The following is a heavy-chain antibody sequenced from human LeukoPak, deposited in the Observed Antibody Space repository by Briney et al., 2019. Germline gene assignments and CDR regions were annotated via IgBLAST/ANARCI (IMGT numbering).Heavy chain of an antibody. D-gene: IGHD3-22*01. V-gene: IGHV3-20*04. J-gene: IGHJ3*02. Sequence: GGSLRLSCAASGFTFDDYGMSWVRQAPGKGLEWVSGINWNGGSTGYVDSVKGRFTISRDNAKNSLYLQMNSLRAEDTALYYCARVRNYYDSSGPKRGAFDIWGQGTMVTVSS. CDR1: GFTFDDYG. CDR2: INWNGGST. CDR3: ARVRNYYDSSGPKRGAFDI.